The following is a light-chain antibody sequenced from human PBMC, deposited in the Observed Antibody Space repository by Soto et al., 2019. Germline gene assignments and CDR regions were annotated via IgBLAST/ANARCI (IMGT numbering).Light chain of an antibody. CDR2: GAS. CDR1: QSVMNNY. J-gene: IGKJ1*01. CDR3: QQFGASLTWT. Sequence: EVVLTQSPGSLSLSPGERATLSCRASQSVMNNYLSWYQQKPGQPPRLLIYGASSRATGIPDRFSGSGSGTDFTLTISRLEPEDFAVYYCQQFGASLTWTFGQGTKVEIK. V-gene: IGKV3-20*01.